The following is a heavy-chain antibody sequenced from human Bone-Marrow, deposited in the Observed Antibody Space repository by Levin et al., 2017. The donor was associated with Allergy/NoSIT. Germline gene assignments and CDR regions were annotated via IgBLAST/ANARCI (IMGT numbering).Heavy chain of an antibody. Sequence: SCAASGFTFSDYYMSWIRQAPGKGLEWVSYISSSGSTIYYADSVKGRFTISRDNAKNSLYLQMNSLRAEDTAVYYCAPSIAADGLDYWGQGTLVTVSS. CDR2: ISSSGSTI. J-gene: IGHJ4*02. CDR1: GFTFSDYY. CDR3: APSIAADGLDY. D-gene: IGHD6-13*01. V-gene: IGHV3-11*01.